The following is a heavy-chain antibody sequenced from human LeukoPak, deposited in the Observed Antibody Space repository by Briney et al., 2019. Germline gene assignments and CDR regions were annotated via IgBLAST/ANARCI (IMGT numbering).Heavy chain of an antibody. CDR3: ARDDYYDSSGLDY. J-gene: IGHJ4*02. V-gene: IGHV3-53*01. Sequence: PGGSLGLSCVASGLTVSRHYMTWVRQAPGKGLEWLSVISTGGSTNYADSVKGRFTISRDNSKNILYLQMNSLRAEDTAVYYCARDDYYDSSGLDYWGQGILVTVSS. D-gene: IGHD3-22*01. CDR2: ISTGGST. CDR1: GLTVSRHY.